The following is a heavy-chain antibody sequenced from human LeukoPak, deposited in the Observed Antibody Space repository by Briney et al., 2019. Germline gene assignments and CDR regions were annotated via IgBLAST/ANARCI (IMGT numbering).Heavy chain of an antibody. Sequence: SETLSLTCTVSGGSISSYYWSWIRQPPGKGLEWIGYVYYSGSTNYNPSLKSRVTISVDTSKNQFSLKLNSVTAADTAVYYCARHGRDSSGHPSEYFQHWGQGTLVTVSS. V-gene: IGHV4-59*08. CDR1: GGSISSYY. CDR2: VYYSGST. D-gene: IGHD3-22*01. CDR3: ARHGRDSSGHPSEYFQH. J-gene: IGHJ1*01.